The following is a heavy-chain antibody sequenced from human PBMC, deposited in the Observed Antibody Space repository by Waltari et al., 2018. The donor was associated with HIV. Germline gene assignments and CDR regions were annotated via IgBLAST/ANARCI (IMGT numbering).Heavy chain of an antibody. Sequence: QVQLVQSGAEVKKPGASVKVSCKASGYTFTSYGISWVRQAPGQGLEWMGWISAYNGNTNCAQKLQGRCTMTTDTSTSTAYMGLRSLRSDAAAVYYCARNVVVGATWWFDPWGQGTLVTVSS. CDR3: ARNVVVGATWWFDP. D-gene: IGHD1-26*01. CDR1: GYTFTSYG. CDR2: ISAYNGNT. J-gene: IGHJ5*02. V-gene: IGHV1-18*01.